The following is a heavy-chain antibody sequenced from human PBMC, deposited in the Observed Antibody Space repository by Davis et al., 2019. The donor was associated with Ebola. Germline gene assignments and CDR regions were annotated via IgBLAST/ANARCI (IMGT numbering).Heavy chain of an antibody. CDR3: ASPTVTDDYSTPYGMGV. J-gene: IGHJ6*02. D-gene: IGHD4-11*01. V-gene: IGHV3-30*03. Sequence: PGGSLRLSCAASGFNFRNYGMHWVRQAPGKGLEWVAVISFVGSDQYYEDSVKGRFTISRDNSKNTVYLQMNSLRADDTAVYFCASPTVTDDYSTPYGMGVWGQGTTVTVSS. CDR2: ISFVGSDQ. CDR1: GFNFRNYG.